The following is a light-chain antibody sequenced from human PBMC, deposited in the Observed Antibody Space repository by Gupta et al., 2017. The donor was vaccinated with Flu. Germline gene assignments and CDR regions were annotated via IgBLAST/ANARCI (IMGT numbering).Light chain of an antibody. CDR1: DIGSKI. Sequence: GQTARFTCGGNDIGSKIVHWYQQKPGPAPVLIVYDDRGRPSGIPERFSGSNSGNTATLTISRVEAGDEADFYCQVWDSSSNHWVFGGGTKLTVL. V-gene: IGLV3-21*02. CDR3: QVWDSSSNHWV. J-gene: IGLJ3*02. CDR2: DDR.